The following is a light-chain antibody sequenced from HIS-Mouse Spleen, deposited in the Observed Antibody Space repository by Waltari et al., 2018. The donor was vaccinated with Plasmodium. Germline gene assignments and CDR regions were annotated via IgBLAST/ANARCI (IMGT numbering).Light chain of an antibody. J-gene: IGKJ4*02. CDR1: QSISSY. CDR3: QQSYSTALLT. V-gene: IGKV1-39*01. CDR2: AAS. Sequence: DIQMTQSPSSLSASVGDRVTITCRASQSISSYLNWYQQKPGKAPKLLIYAASSLQSGVPLRFSGSGSGTDFTLSISSLQPEDFATYYCQQSYSTALLTFGGGTKVEIK.